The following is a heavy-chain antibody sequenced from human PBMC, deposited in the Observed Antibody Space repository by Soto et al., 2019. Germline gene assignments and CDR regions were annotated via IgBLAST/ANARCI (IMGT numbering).Heavy chain of an antibody. D-gene: IGHD3-22*01. Sequence: QVQLVQSGAEVKKPGASVKVSCKTSGYAFTSYFMHWVRQAPGQGLEWMGIINPSDGSTTYAQKYHGGDTMTRDTSTSTVYMELISLRSEDTAVYYCARGYSNLRHYYDSSDLIPGRAYFDYWGQGTLVTVSP. V-gene: IGHV1-46*01. J-gene: IGHJ4*02. CDR2: INPSDGST. CDR1: GYAFTSYF. CDR3: ARGYSNLRHYYDSSDLIPGRAYFDY.